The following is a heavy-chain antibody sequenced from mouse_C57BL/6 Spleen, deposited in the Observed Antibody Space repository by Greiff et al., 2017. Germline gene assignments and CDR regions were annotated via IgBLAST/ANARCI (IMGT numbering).Heavy chain of an antibody. D-gene: IGHD2-4*01. CDR1: GFSLTSYG. CDR3: ARNGIYYDYDGFAY. V-gene: IGHV2-2*01. Sequence: QVQLQQSGPGLVQPSQSLSITCTVSGFSLTSYGVHWVRQSPGKGPEWLGVIWRGGSTDYNAAVISRLSISKDNSKGQVFFKMNSLQADDTAIYYCARNGIYYDYDGFAYGGQGTLVTVSA. CDR2: IWRGGST. J-gene: IGHJ3*01.